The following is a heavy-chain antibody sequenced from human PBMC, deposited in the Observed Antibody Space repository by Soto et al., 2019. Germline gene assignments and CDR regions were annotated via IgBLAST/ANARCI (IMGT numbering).Heavy chain of an antibody. CDR1: GGSISSGGNY. CDR3: ARARMVRGVIYYYGMDV. D-gene: IGHD3-10*01. CDR2: IYHSGST. J-gene: IGHJ6*02. Sequence: QVQLQESGPGLVKSSQTLSLTCTVSGGSISSGGNYWSWIRQHPGKGLEWIGSIYHSGSTYYNPSLKSRVTISVDTSKNQFSLKLNSVTAADTAVYYCARARMVRGVIYYYGMDVWGQGTTVTVSS. V-gene: IGHV4-31*03.